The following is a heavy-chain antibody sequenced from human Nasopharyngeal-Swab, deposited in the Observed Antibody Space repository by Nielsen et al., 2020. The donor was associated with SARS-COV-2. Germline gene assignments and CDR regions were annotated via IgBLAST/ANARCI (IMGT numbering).Heavy chain of an antibody. CDR2: INHRGST. Sequence: PGKRLEWIGEINHRGSTNYNQSLKRRVTISVDTSKNQFSLNLSSVTAADTAVYYCARVVTWGYSYGYGGTHVAHGIYFDYWGQGTLVTVSS. D-gene: IGHD5-18*01. CDR3: ARVVTWGYSYGYGGTHVAHGIYFDY. V-gene: IGHV4-34*01. J-gene: IGHJ4*02.